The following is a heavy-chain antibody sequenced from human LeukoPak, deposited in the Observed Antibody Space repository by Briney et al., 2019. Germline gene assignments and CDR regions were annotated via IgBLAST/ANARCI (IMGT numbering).Heavy chain of an antibody. J-gene: IGHJ4*02. D-gene: IGHD1-26*01. CDR1: GFTFSNYE. V-gene: IGHV3-48*03. CDR3: ARDARGATDY. CDR2: ISSSGGTT. Sequence: GGSLRLSCAASGFTFSNYEMNWVRQAPGKGLEWVSYISSSGGTTYYADSVKGGFTISRDTAKNSLYLQMNSLRAEDTAVYYCARDARGATDYWGQGTLVTVSS.